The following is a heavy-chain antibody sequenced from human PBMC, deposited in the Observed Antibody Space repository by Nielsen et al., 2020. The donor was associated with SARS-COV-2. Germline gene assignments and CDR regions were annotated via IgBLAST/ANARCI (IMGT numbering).Heavy chain of an antibody. CDR1: GFTFSSYW. CDR3: TTGGRATIFGRDYYGMDV. Sequence: GESLKISCAASGFTFSSYWMSWVRQAPGKGLEWVGRIKSKTDGGTTDYAAPVKGRFTISRDDSKNTLYLQMNSLKTEDTAVYYCTTGGRATIFGRDYYGMDVWGQGTTVTVSS. D-gene: IGHD3-3*01. V-gene: IGHV3-15*01. CDR2: IKSKTDGGTT. J-gene: IGHJ6*02.